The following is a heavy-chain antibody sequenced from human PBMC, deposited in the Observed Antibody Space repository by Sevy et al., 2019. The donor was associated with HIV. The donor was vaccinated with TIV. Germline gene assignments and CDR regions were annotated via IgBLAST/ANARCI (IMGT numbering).Heavy chain of an antibody. D-gene: IGHD3-9*01. J-gene: IGHJ4*02. V-gene: IGHV1-18*01. Sequence: ASVKVSCKASGYTFTSYGISWVRQAPGQGLEWMGWISAYNGNTNYAQKLQGRVTMTTDTSTSTAYMERRSLRSDDTAVYYCARLGAETYYDILTVLSPPFDYWGQGTLVTVSS. CDR1: GYTFTSYG. CDR3: ARLGAETYYDILTVLSPPFDY. CDR2: ISAYNGNT.